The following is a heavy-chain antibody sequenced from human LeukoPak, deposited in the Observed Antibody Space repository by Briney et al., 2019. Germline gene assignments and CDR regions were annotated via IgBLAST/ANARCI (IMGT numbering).Heavy chain of an antibody. J-gene: IGHJ3*02. Sequence: GASVKVSCKASGYTFTSYGISWVRQAPGQGLEWMGWISAYNGNTNYAQKLQGRVTMTTDTSTSTAYMELRSLRSDDTAMYYCARDAIVADAFDIWGQGIMVTVSS. CDR2: ISAYNGNT. CDR1: GYTFTSYG. D-gene: IGHD2-15*01. CDR3: ARDAIVADAFDI. V-gene: IGHV1-18*01.